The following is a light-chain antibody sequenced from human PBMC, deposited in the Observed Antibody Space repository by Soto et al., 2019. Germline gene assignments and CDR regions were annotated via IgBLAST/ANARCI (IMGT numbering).Light chain of an antibody. CDR1: SSNIGSNH. V-gene: IGLV1-44*01. J-gene: IGLJ2*01. CDR2: RSD. Sequence: QSVLTQSPSASGTPGQRVIIACSGSSSNIGSNHVNWYRHLPGAAPKLLIFRSDQRPSGVPDRFSGSKSGTTASLAISGLQSGDEADYYCAAWDDSRYGVVFGGGTKVT. CDR3: AAWDDSRYGVV.